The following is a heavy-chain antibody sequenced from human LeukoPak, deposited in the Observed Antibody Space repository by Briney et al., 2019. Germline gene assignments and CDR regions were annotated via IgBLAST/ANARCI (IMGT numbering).Heavy chain of an antibody. CDR3: ARAPEWLIFDY. CDR1: GFTVSSNY. D-gene: IGHD6-19*01. CDR2: IYSGGST. V-gene: IGHV3-53*04. Sequence: GGSLRLSCAASGFTVSSNYISWVRQAPGKGLEWGSVIYSGGSTYYAHSVKGRFTISRHNSKNTLYLQMNSLRAEDTAVYYCARAPEWLIFDYWGQGTLVTVSS. J-gene: IGHJ4*02.